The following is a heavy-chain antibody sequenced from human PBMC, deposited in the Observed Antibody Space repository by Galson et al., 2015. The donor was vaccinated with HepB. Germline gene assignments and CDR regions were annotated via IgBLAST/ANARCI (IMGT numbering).Heavy chain of an antibody. CDR2: MNPNSGNT. V-gene: IGHV1-8*01. D-gene: IGHD4-11*01. CDR3: ARGPRSNYVYYYYGMDV. Sequence: SVKVSCKASGYTFTSYDINWVRQATGQGLEWMGWMNPNSGNTGYAQKFQGRVTMTRNTSISTAFMELSSLRSEDTAVYYCARGPRSNYVYYYYGMDVWGQGTTVTVSS. CDR1: GYTFTSYD. J-gene: IGHJ6*02.